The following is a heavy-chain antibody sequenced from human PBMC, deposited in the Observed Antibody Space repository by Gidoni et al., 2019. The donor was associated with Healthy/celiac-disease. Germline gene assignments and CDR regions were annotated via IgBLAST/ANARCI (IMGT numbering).Heavy chain of an antibody. CDR2: ISGSGGRT. J-gene: IGHJ4*02. CDR1: GFTFSSYA. D-gene: IGHD1-26*01. CDR3: AKGGWVHY. V-gene: IGHV3-23*01. Sequence: EVQLLESGGGLVQPGGSLRLSFAASGFTFSSYAMRWVRQAPGKGLEWVSAISGSGGRTYYADSVKGRFTIARDNSKNTLYLQMNSLRAEDTAVYYCAKGGWVHYWGQGTLVTVSS.